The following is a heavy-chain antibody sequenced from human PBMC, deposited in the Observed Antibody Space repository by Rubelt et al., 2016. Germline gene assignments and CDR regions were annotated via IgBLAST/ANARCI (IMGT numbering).Heavy chain of an antibody. D-gene: IGHD6-6*01. CDR2: ISGSGGAT. CDR3: AKDGLRYSSSSYYFDQ. J-gene: IGHJ4*02. CDR1: GFTFTNAW. Sequence: RLSCAVSGFTFTNAWMNWVRQAPGKGLEWVSGISGSGGATVDADSVKGRFSVSRDNSENTLYLQMNSLRAEDTAVYYCAKDGLRYSSSSYYFDQWGQGTQVTVSS. V-gene: IGHV3-23*01.